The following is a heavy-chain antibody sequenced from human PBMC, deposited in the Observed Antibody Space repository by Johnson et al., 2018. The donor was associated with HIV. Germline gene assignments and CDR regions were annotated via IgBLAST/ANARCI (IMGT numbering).Heavy chain of an antibody. CDR3: ATRDPTHRPGVFDI. D-gene: IGHD1-14*01. J-gene: IGHJ3*02. CDR1: GFTFSNYA. Sequence: QVQLVESGGGVVQPGGSRRLSCATSGFTFSNYAMHWVRQAPGKGLEWVAYIRYDGSTQSYADSVQGRVSISRNTSKNTLYMEINSLRPEDTAVYYCATRDPTHRPGVFDIWGQGTMVTVSS. CDR2: IRYDGSTQ. V-gene: IGHV3-30*02.